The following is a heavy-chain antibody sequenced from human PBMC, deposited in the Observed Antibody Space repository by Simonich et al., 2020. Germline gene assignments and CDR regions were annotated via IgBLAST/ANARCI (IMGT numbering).Heavy chain of an antibody. CDR3: ARGRLTGDKGAFDI. Sequence: QVQLVQSGAEVKKPGASVKVSCKASGYTFTGYYMHWVRQAPGQGLEGMGWINPNMGGTNYAKKFQGRVTMTRDTSISTAYMELSRLRSDDTAVYYCARGRLTGDKGAFDIWGQGTMVTVSS. V-gene: IGHV1-2*02. CDR1: GYTFTGYY. CDR2: INPNMGGT. J-gene: IGHJ3*02. D-gene: IGHD7-27*01.